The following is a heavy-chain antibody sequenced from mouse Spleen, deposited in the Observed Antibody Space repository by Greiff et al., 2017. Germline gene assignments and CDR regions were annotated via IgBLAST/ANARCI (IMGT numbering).Heavy chain of an antibody. D-gene: IGHD2-10*01. Sequence: VQRVESGAELVRPGTSVKVSCKASGYAFTNYLIEWVKQRPGQGLEWIGVINPGSGGTNYNEKFKGKATLTADKSSSTAYMQLSSLTSEDSAVYFCARAYDGSYDWYFDVWGAGTTVTVSS. J-gene: IGHJ1*01. V-gene: IGHV1-54*01. CDR2: INPGSGGT. CDR3: ARAYDGSYDWYFDV. CDR1: GYAFTNYL.